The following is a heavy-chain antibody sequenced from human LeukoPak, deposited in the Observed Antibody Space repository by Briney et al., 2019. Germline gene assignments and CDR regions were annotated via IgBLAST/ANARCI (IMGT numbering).Heavy chain of an antibody. CDR2: IYHSGST. V-gene: IGHV4-39*07. CDR3: ATGGDYSNSNDY. Sequence: PSETLSLTCTVSGGSISSSSYYWGWIRQPPGKGLEWIGSIYHSGSTYYNPSLKSRVTISVDTSKNQFSLKLSSVTAADTAVYYCATGGDYSNSNDYWGQGTLVTVSS. J-gene: IGHJ4*02. CDR1: GGSISSSSYY. D-gene: IGHD4-11*01.